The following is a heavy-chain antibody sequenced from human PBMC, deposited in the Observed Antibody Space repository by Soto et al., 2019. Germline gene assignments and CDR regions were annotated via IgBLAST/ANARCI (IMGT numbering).Heavy chain of an antibody. CDR2: MNPNTVNT. CDR1: GYTFTNYD. J-gene: IGHJ5*02. V-gene: IGHV1-8*01. CDR3: VRGGGYYDILTGYDL. Sequence: QVQLVQSGAEVKKPGASVKVSCKASGYTFTNYDINWVRQATGQGLEWMGWMNPNTVNTDYAQRFQGRVTMTRNISISTAYMELSSLRSDDTAVYSCVRGGGYYDILTGYDLWGQGTLVTVSS. D-gene: IGHD3-9*01.